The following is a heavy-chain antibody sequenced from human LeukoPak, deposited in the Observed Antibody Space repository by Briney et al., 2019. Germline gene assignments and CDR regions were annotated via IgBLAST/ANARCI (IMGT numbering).Heavy chain of an antibody. CDR1: GLTFSNYA. D-gene: IGHD1-26*01. Sequence: GGSLRLSCAASGLTFSNYAMSWVRQAPGKGLEWVSSITASGDTTYYIDSIDSVKGRFAISRDNSKSTLFLQMSGLRAEDTAVYYCAKDASEPPNWELTHHYYFDYWGQGTLVTVSS. V-gene: IGHV3-23*01. CDR2: ITASGDTT. J-gene: IGHJ4*02. CDR3: AKDASEPPNWELTHHYYFDY.